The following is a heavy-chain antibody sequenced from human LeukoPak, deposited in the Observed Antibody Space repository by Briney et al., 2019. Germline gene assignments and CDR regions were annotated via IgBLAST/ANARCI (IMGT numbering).Heavy chain of an antibody. J-gene: IGHJ4*02. D-gene: IGHD1-1*01. V-gene: IGHV3-21*01. CDR3: ARTRTGTGGVDY. Sequence: LGGARSMEKEEVSSISTSSSYIYYANSVKGRFTISRDNAKNSLYLQMNSLRAEDTDVYYSARTRTGTGGVDYWGQGTLVTVSS. CDR2: ISTSSSYI.